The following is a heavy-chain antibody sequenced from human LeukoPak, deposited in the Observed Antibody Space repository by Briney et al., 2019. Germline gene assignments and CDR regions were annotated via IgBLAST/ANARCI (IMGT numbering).Heavy chain of an antibody. Sequence: GGFLRLSCAASGFAFSFYAMHWVRQAPGKGLEWVSVISPDGAIKFYADSVKGRFTISRDNFKSMLDLQMNSLGPEDTAVYYCVREIGTKTAFDIWGHGTMVTVSS. D-gene: IGHD1-1*01. CDR2: ISPDGAIK. CDR3: VREIGTKTAFDI. V-gene: IGHV3-30-3*01. CDR1: GFAFSFYA. J-gene: IGHJ3*02.